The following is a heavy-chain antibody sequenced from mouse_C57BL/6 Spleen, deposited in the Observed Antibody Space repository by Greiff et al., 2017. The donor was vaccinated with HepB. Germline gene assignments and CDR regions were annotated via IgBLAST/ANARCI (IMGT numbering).Heavy chain of an antibody. D-gene: IGHD1-1*01. CDR2: ISDGGSYT. Sequence: EVKLQESGGGLVKPGGSLKLSCAASGFTFSSYAMSWVRQTPEKRLEWVATISDGGSYTYYPDNVKGRFTISRDNAKNNLYLQMSHLKSEDTAMYYCAREHYGSSYFDYWGQGTTLTVSS. CDR3: AREHYGSSYFDY. V-gene: IGHV5-4*01. CDR1: GFTFSSYA. J-gene: IGHJ2*01.